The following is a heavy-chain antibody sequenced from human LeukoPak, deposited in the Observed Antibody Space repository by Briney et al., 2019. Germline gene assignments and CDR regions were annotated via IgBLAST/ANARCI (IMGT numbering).Heavy chain of an antibody. Sequence: GGSLRLSCAASGFTFSSYAMHWVRQAPGKGLEWVAVISYDGSNKYYADSVKGRFTISRDNSKNTLYLQMNSLRAEDTAVYYCARQGPFSVDIVATDHFDYWGQGTLSPSPQ. CDR2: ISYDGSNK. D-gene: IGHD5-12*01. V-gene: IGHV3-30-3*01. CDR1: GFTFSSYA. J-gene: IGHJ4*02. CDR3: ARQGPFSVDIVATDHFDY.